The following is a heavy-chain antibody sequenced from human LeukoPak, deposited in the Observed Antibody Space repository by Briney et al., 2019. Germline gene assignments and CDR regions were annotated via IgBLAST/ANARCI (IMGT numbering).Heavy chain of an antibody. CDR3: ARDILGWNDVDYFDY. V-gene: IGHV3-48*03. D-gene: IGHD1-1*01. Sequence: GGSLRLSCAASGFTFSSYEMNWVRQAPGKGMEWVSYISSSGSTIYYADSVKGRFTISRDNAKSSLYLQMNSLRAEDTAVYYCARDILGWNDVDYFDYWGQGSLVTVSS. CDR1: GFTFSSYE. J-gene: IGHJ4*02. CDR2: ISSSGSTI.